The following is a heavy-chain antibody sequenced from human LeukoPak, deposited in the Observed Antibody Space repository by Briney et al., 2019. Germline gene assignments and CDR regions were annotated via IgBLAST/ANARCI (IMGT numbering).Heavy chain of an antibody. D-gene: IGHD1-1*01. V-gene: IGHV3-23*01. Sequence: TGGFLRLSCAASGFTFSSYSMNWVRQAPGKGLEWVSAISGSGGSTYYADSVKGRFTISRDNSKNTLYLQMNSLRAEDTAVYYCANSRDWNVSYWGQGTLVTVSS. CDR2: ISGSGGST. CDR1: GFTFSSYS. CDR3: ANSRDWNVSY. J-gene: IGHJ4*02.